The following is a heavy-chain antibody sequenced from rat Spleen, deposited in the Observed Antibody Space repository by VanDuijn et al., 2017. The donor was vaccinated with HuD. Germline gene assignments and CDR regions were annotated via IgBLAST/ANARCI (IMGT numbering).Heavy chain of an antibody. D-gene: IGHD1-10*01. CDR2: MWSAGDT. CDR1: GFSLTSYH. Sequence: QVQLKESGPGLVQPSQTLSLTCTVSGFSLTSYHVHWVRQPPGKGLEWTGVMWSAGDTSYNSAPKSRLSISRDTSKSQVFLKMSSLQTEDTATYYCARDLTTTGDYWGQGVMVTVSS. V-gene: IGHV2-32*01. J-gene: IGHJ2*01. CDR3: ARDLTTTGDY.